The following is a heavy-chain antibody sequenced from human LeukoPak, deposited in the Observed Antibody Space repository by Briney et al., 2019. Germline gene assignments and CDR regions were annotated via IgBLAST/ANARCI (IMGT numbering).Heavy chain of an antibody. J-gene: IGHJ4*02. V-gene: IGHV3-7*01. CDR3: ADPPVGY. CDR1: GFTFSKFW. D-gene: IGHD2-2*01. Sequence: GGSLRLSCAASGFTFSKFWMTWVRQAPGKGLEWLANIKQDGSEKNYVDSVKGRFTISRDNAKNSLFLQMNRLRAEDTAVYYCADPPVGYWGQGTLVTVSS. CDR2: IKQDGSEK.